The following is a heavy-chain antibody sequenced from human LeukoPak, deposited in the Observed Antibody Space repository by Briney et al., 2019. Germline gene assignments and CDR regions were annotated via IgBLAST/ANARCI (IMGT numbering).Heavy chain of an antibody. Sequence: GGSLRLSCAASGFTFSRYAMSWVRQAPGKGLEWVSAISGSGGSTYYADSVKGRFTISRDNAKNSLYLQMNSLRAEDTAVYYCARSGTTYYYDSGSRIWGQGTMVTVSS. CDR1: GFTFSRYA. V-gene: IGHV3-23*01. D-gene: IGHD3-22*01. J-gene: IGHJ3*02. CDR3: ARSGTTYYYDSGSRI. CDR2: ISGSGGST.